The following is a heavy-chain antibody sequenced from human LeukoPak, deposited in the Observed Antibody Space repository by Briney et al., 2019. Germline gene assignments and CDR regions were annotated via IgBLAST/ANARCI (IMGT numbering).Heavy chain of an antibody. V-gene: IGHV4-30-4*01. CDR2: IYYSGST. CDR3: ARVISDSSGYYYYFDY. Sequence: SETLSLTCTVSGGSISSGDYYWSWIRQPPGKGLEWIGYIYYSGSTYYNPSLKSRVTISVDTSKNQFSLKLSSVTAADTAVYYCARVISDSSGYYYYFDYWGQGTLVTVSS. J-gene: IGHJ4*02. CDR1: GGSISSGDYY. D-gene: IGHD3-22*01.